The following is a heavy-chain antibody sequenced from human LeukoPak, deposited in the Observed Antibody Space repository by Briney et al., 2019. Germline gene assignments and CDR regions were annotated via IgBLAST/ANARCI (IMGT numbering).Heavy chain of an antibody. CDR1: GFAFSNYW. D-gene: IGHD3-16*01. Sequence: GGSLRLSCAASGFAFSNYWLHRVRQAPGKGLEWVARINTHGSSTNYADSVKGRFTISRDNAKNTLYLQMTSLGAEDTAVYYALAGYYYYYMDVWGKGTTVTVSS. J-gene: IGHJ6*03. V-gene: IGHV3-74*01. CDR3: LAGYYYYYMDV. CDR2: INTHGSST.